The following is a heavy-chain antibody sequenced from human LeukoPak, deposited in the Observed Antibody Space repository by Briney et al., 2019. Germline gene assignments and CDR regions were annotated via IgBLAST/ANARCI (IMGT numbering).Heavy chain of an antibody. V-gene: IGHV4-39*07. J-gene: IGHJ4*02. D-gene: IGHD2-2*01. CDR2: IYHSEST. CDR1: GDSINSRSYY. CDR3: ARGKVVVPAALDY. Sequence: PSETLSLTCAVSGDSINSRSYYWAWIRQPPGKGLEWIGSIYHSESTYYNPSLKSRVTISVDTSKNQFSLKLSSVTAADTAVYYCARGKVVVPAALDYWGQGTLVTVSS.